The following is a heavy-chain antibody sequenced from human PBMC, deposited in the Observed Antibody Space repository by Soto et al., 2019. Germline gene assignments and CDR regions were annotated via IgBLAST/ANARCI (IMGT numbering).Heavy chain of an antibody. Sequence: PGGSLRLSCAASGFTFSSYSMNWVRQAPGKGLEWVSSISSSSSYIYYADSVKGRSTISRDNAKNSLYLQMNSLRAEDTAVYYCARDLPPSQWLVSDHDAFDIWGQGTMVTVSS. CDR2: ISSSSSYI. CDR1: GFTFSSYS. D-gene: IGHD6-19*01. CDR3: ARDLPPSQWLVSDHDAFDI. V-gene: IGHV3-21*01. J-gene: IGHJ3*02.